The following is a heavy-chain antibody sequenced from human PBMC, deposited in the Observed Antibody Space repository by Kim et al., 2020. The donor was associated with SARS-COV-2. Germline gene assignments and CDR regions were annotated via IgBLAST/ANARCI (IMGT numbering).Heavy chain of an antibody. Sequence: SETLSLTCTVSGGSISSYYWSWIRQPPGKGLEWIGYIYYSGSTNYNPSLKSRVTISVDTSKNQFSLKLSSVTAADTAVYYCARVSSSGWYPLFDYWGQGTLVTVSS. D-gene: IGHD6-19*01. CDR2: IYYSGST. J-gene: IGHJ4*02. V-gene: IGHV4-59*01. CDR3: ARVSSSGWYPLFDY. CDR1: GGSISSYY.